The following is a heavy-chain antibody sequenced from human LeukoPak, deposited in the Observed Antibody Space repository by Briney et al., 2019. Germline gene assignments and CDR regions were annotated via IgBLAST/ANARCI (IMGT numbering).Heavy chain of an antibody. J-gene: IGHJ4*02. Sequence: GSLRLSCAASGFTFSYYYMSWIRQAPGKGLEGVSYISSSGGTIYFADSVKDRFTISRDNAKNSLDLQMNSLRAEDTAMYYCARAAVVTSPFDYWGQGTLVTVSS. CDR2: ISSSGGTI. D-gene: IGHD4-23*01. CDR3: ARAAVVTSPFDY. CDR1: GFTFSYYY. V-gene: IGHV3-11*01.